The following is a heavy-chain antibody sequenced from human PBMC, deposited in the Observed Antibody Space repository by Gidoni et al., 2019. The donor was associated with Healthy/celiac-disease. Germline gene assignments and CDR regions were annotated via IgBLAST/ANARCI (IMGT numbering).Heavy chain of an antibody. Sequence: QLQLQESGPGLVKPSETLSLPCTVSGGSISSSSYYWGWIRQPPGKGLEWIGSIYYSGSTYYNPSLKSRVTISVDTSKNQFSLKLSSVTAADTAVYYCAKTSGWYQFDAFDIWGQGTMVTVSS. J-gene: IGHJ3*02. CDR3: AKTSGWYQFDAFDI. CDR2: IYYSGST. D-gene: IGHD6-19*01. CDR1: GGSISSSSYY. V-gene: IGHV4-39*07.